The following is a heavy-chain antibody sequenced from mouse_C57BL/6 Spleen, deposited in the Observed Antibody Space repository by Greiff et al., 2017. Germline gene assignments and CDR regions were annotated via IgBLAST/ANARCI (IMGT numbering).Heavy chain of an antibody. J-gene: IGHJ2*01. Sequence: EVQLQQSGPELVKPGASVKISCKASGYSFTGYYMNWVKQSPEKSLEWIGEINPSTGGTTYNQKFKAKATLTVDKSSSTAYMQLKSLTSEDSAVYYCAKRGNYGYDDYWGQGTTLTVSS. CDR3: AKRGNYGYDDY. CDR1: GYSFTGYY. D-gene: IGHD2-2*01. CDR2: INPSTGGT. V-gene: IGHV1-42*01.